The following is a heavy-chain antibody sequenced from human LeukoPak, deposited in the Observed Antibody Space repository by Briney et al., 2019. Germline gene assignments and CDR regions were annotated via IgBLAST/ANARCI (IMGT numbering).Heavy chain of an antibody. D-gene: IGHD6-19*01. CDR2: ISAYNGNT. V-gene: IGHV1-18*01. J-gene: IGHJ3*02. CDR3: ARERGSGWYGDAFDI. Sequence: ASVKVSCKASGYTFTSYGISWVRPAPGQGLEWMGWISAYNGNTNYAQKLQGRVTMTTDTSTSTAYMELRSLRSDDTAVYYCARERGSGWYGDAFDIWGQGTMVTVSS. CDR1: GYTFTSYG.